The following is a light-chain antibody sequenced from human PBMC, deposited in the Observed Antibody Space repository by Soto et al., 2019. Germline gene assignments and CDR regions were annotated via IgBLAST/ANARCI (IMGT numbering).Light chain of an antibody. J-gene: IGKJ4*01. V-gene: IGKV1-5*03. Sequence: DIQMTQSPSTLSASVGDTVTITCRASQTIGTWLAWYQQKPAKAPKLLIYKASTLESGVPSRFSGSGSGTEFTLTISSLQAVDFATYYCQQYNDLSTFGGGTKVEIK. CDR3: QQYNDLST. CDR1: QTIGTW. CDR2: KAS.